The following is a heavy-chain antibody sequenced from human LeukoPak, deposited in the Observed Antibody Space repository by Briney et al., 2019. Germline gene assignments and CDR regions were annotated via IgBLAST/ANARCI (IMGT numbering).Heavy chain of an antibody. CDR3: ARVSHYYDSSGYQGHYFDY. D-gene: IGHD3-22*01. J-gene: IGHJ4*02. V-gene: IGHV4-61*02. CDR1: GGSISSGSYY. CDR2: IYTSGST. Sequence: NPSETLSLTCTVSGGSISSGSYYWSWIRQPAGKGLEWIGRIYTSGSTNYNPSLKSRVTMSVDTSKNQFSLKLSSVTAADTAVYYCARVSHYYDSSGYQGHYFDYWGQGTLVTVSS.